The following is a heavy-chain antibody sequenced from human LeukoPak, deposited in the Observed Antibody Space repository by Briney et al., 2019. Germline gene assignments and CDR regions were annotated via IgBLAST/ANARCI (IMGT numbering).Heavy chain of an antibody. V-gene: IGHV3-9*01. J-gene: IGHJ4*02. D-gene: IGHD6-19*01. CDR2: ISWNSGSI. CDR3: AKGSRAVAGKGFDY. Sequence: GGSLRLSCAASGFTFDGYAMHWVRQAPGKGLEWFSGISWNSGSIGYADSVKGRFTISRDNAKNSLYLQMNSLRAEDTALYYCAKGSRAVAGKGFDYWGQGTLVTVSS. CDR1: GFTFDGYA.